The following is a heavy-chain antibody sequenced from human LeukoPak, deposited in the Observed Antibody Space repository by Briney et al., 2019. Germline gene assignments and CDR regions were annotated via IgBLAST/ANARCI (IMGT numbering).Heavy chain of an antibody. CDR1: GGSFSGYY. D-gene: IGHD3-16*02. CDR3: ARGTRDYDYVWGSYRYWRESYYFDY. V-gene: IGHV4-34*01. J-gene: IGHJ4*02. CDR2: INHSGST. Sequence: SETLSLTCAVYGGSFSGYYWSWIRQPPGKGLEWIGEINHSGSTNYNPSLKSRVTISVDTSKNQFSLKLSSVTAADTAVYYCARGTRDYDYVWGSYRYWRESYYFDYWGQGTLVTVSS.